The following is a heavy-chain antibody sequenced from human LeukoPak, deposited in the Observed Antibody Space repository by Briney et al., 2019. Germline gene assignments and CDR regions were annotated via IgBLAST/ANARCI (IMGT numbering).Heavy chain of an antibody. CDR1: GYTFTSYD. D-gene: IGHD2-21*02. J-gene: IGHJ4*02. CDR3: AVVVTAIPLSYFDY. CDR2: MNPNNGNT. Sequence: ASVKVSCKASGYTFTSYDINWGRQATGQGLEWMGWMNPNNGNTGYAQKFQGRVTMTRNTAISTAYMELSSLRSEDTAVYYCAVVVTAIPLSYFDYWGQGTLVTVSS. V-gene: IGHV1-8*01.